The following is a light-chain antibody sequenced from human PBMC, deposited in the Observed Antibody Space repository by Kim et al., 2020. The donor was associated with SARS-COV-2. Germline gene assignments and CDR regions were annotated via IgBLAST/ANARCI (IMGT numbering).Light chain of an antibody. CDR2: KND. V-gene: IGLV1-47*01. J-gene: IGLJ3*02. CDR3: ASWDDALSGWV. CDR1: SSNIGNRY. Sequence: QPVLTQPPSASGTPGQRVTISCSGRSSNIGNRYVYWYRQVPGTAPKLLIYKNDRRPSGVPDRISGSKSGTSASLAISGLRSEDEADFYCASWDDALSGWVFGGGTKLTV.